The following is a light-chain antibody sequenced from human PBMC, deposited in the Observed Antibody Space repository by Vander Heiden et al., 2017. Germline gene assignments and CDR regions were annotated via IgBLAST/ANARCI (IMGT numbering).Light chain of an antibody. V-gene: IGKV1-5*03. J-gene: IGKJ1*01. CDR1: QSIRSW. Sequence: DIQIPHSPSTLSASVGDRVTIACRASQSIRSWLAWYQQKPGKAPKLLIYKASSLERGVPSRFSGSGSGAGFTLTISSMQPDDFATYYCQQYNSYSTFGQGTKVEIK. CDR3: QQYNSYST. CDR2: KAS.